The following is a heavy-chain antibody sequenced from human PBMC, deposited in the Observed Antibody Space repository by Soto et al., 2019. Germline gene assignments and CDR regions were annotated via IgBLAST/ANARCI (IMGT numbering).Heavy chain of an antibody. CDR2: VYYTGTT. J-gene: IGHJ4*02. CDR1: GGSIGSYH. D-gene: IGHD4-4*01. Sequence: SETLSLTCTVSGGSIGSYHWSWVRQPPGKGLEWIASVYYTGTTNYNPSLGSRVTISIDAPGNRFSMEITSVTAADTAIYYCAKETDLTGMIGFWGQGTLVTVSS. V-gene: IGHV4-59*01. CDR3: AKETDLTGMIGF.